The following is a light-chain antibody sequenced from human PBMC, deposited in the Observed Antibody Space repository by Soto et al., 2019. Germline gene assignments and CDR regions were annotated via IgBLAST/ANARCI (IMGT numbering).Light chain of an antibody. Sequence: DIQLTHSPSSLSASVGDRITITCRASQSISTYLNWYQQKPGEAPTLLVYDSSTLQSGVPSRFSGSGFGAEITLTVSSLQPEDFATYYCQQSYSNPTWTFGQGTKVDIK. CDR2: DSS. J-gene: IGKJ1*01. V-gene: IGKV1-39*01. CDR3: QQSYSNPTWT. CDR1: QSISTY.